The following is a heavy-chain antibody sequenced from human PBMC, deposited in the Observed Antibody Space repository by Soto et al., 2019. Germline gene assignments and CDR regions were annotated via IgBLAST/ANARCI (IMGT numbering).Heavy chain of an antibody. Sequence: SETLSLTCTFSGGSISSYYWSWIRQPPGKGLEWIGYIYYSGSTNYNPSLKSRVTISVDTSKNQFSLKLSSVTAAGTAVYYCASSGWYPGYFDYWGQGTLVTVSS. J-gene: IGHJ4*02. D-gene: IGHD6-19*01. CDR2: IYYSGST. CDR1: GGSISSYY. V-gene: IGHV4-59*01. CDR3: ASSGWYPGYFDY.